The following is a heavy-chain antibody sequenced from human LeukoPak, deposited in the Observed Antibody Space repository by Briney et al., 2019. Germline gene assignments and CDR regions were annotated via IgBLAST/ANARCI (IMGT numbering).Heavy chain of an antibody. CDR3: ARPLYYYGSGSFNNWFDP. V-gene: IGHV1-18*01. Sequence: ASVKVSCKASGYTFTSYGISWVRQAPGQGLEWMGWISAYNGNTNYAQKLQGRVTMTTDTSASTAYMELRSLRSDDTAVYYCARPLYYYGSGSFNNWFDPWGQGTLVTVSS. D-gene: IGHD3-10*01. CDR1: GYTFTSYG. J-gene: IGHJ5*02. CDR2: ISAYNGNT.